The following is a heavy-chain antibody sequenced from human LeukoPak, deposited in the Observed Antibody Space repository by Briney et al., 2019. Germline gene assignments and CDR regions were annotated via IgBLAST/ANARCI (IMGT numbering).Heavy chain of an antibody. J-gene: IGHJ5*02. Sequence: ASVKVSCKASGYTFTGYYMHWVRQAPGQGLEWMGRINPNSGGTNYAQKFQGRVTMTRDTSISTAYVELSRLRSDGTAVYYCAREGRAANWFDPWGQGTLVTVSS. CDR1: GYTFTGYY. CDR3: AREGRAANWFDP. CDR2: INPNSGGT. V-gene: IGHV1-2*06.